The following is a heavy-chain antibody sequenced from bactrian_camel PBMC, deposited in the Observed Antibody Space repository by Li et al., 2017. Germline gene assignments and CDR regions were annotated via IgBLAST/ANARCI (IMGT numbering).Heavy chain of an antibody. J-gene: IGHJ4*01. V-gene: IGHV3S53*01. CDR1: TNIARIDC. CDR3: AAELLGGLGRRQVAVVRTGDLNHEYNY. Sequence: LVESGGGSVQAGGSLTLSCVVSTNIARIDCLGWARQAPGKKREAVATIESRGTTDYHHSVKGRFSISRDNAKNTVYLQMNNLSPEDAATYYCAAELLGGLGRRQVAVVRTGDLNHEYNYWGQGTQVTVS. CDR2: IESRGTT. D-gene: IGHD7*01.